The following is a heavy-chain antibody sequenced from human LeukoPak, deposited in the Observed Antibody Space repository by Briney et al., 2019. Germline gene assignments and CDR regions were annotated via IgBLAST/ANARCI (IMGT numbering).Heavy chain of an antibody. Sequence: PGGSLRLSCAASGFTFSSYSMNWVRQAPGKGLEWVSYISSSSSTIYYADSVKGRFTISRDNAKNSLYLQMNSLRAGDTAVYYCARANGSGSYSFDYWGQGTLVTVSS. D-gene: IGHD3-10*01. CDR2: ISSSSSTI. V-gene: IGHV3-48*01. CDR3: ARANGSGSYSFDY. CDR1: GFTFSSYS. J-gene: IGHJ4*02.